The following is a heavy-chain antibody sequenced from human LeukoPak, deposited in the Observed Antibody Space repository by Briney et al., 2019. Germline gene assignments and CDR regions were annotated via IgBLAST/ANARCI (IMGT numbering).Heavy chain of an antibody. D-gene: IGHD1-7*01. Sequence: ASVKVSCKASGYTFTGYYMHWVRQAPGQGLEWMGWINPNSGGTNYAQKFQGRATMTRDTSISTAYMELSRLRSDDTAVYYCARTCDWNYKSCNWFDPWGQGTLVTVSS. CDR3: ARTCDWNYKSCNWFDP. J-gene: IGHJ5*02. CDR1: GYTFTGYY. CDR2: INPNSGGT. V-gene: IGHV1-2*02.